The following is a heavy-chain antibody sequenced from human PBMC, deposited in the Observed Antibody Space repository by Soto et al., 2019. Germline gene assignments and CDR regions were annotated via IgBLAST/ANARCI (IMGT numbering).Heavy chain of an antibody. CDR2: INGDNGNT. CDR1: GYSFSNNG. Sequence: QVQLVQAGAEVKKPGASVKVSCQASGYSFSNNGITWVRQAPVQGFEWMGWINGDNGNTNYAQKFKGRVTMTTDTSTRPAYMELRSLRSDDTAVYYCARDLGYGDYGTDFWGQGTLVTVSS. CDR3: ARDLGYGDYGTDF. D-gene: IGHD4-17*01. J-gene: IGHJ4*02. V-gene: IGHV1-18*04.